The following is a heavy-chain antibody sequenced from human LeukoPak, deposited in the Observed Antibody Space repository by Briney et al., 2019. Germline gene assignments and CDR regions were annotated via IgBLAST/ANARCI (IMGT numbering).Heavy chain of an antibody. D-gene: IGHD2-2*01. CDR3: AKDLECQRLWPDYYYGMDV. J-gene: IGHJ6*04. CDR1: GFTFSSYA. V-gene: IGHV3-23*01. CDR2: ISGSGGST. Sequence: GGSLRLSCAASGFTFSSYAMSWVRQAPGKGLEWVSAISGSGGSTYYADSVKGRFTISRDNSKNTLYLQMNSLRAEDTAVYYCAKDLECQRLWPDYYYGMDVWGKGTTVTVSS.